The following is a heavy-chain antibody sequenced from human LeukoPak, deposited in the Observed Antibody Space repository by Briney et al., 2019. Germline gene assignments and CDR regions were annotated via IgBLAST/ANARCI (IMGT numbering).Heavy chain of an antibody. V-gene: IGHV3-21*01. CDR3: ARDSAGYSSSSDAFDI. CDR2: ISSSSSYI. J-gene: IGHJ3*02. CDR1: GFTFSSYS. D-gene: IGHD6-13*01. Sequence: GGSLRLSCAASGFTFSSYSMNWVRQAPGKGLEWVSSISSSSSYIYYADSVKGRFTISRDNAKNSLYLQMNSLGAEDTAVYYCARDSAGYSSSSDAFDIWGQGTMVTVSS.